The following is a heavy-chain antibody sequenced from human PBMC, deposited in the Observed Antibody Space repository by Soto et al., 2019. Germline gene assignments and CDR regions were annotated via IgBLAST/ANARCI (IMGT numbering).Heavy chain of an antibody. CDR2: ISSDSRYI. CDR3: AGIMLVEFFFINVDVYDMDV. J-gene: IGHJ6*02. V-gene: IGHV3-48*02. D-gene: IGHD3-10*02. Sequence: GGSLRLSCAASGFTLSNYAVNWVRQAPGKGLEWVSYISSDSRYIYYGDSVKGRFTISRDNARNSVYLQMNSLRDEDTAVYYRAGIMLVEFFFINVDVYDMDVWGQGTPVTVSS. CDR1: GFTLSNYA.